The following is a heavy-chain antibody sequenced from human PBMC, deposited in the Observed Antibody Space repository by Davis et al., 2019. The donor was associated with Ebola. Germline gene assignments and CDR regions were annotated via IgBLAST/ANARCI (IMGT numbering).Heavy chain of an antibody. CDR3: ARAYSPPFYYYGMDV. Sequence: ASVKVSCMASGYTFTSHATYCARLAPGHRLAWMGWINAGNGNTKYSQKFQGSVTMTRDTSTSTVYMELSSLRSEDTAVYYWARAYSPPFYYYGMDVWGQGTTVTVSS. V-gene: IGHV1-3*01. CDR1: GYTFTSHA. J-gene: IGHJ6*01. CDR2: INAGNGNT. D-gene: IGHD4-11*01.